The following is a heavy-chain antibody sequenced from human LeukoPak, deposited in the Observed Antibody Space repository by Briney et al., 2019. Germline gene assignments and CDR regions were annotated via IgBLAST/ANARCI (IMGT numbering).Heavy chain of an antibody. Sequence: SDTLSLTCAVSGYSITSSSWWGRIRQPPGKGLEWIGYIYHSGTTYYNPSLPSRVTMSVDTSKNQFSLKLSSVTAVDTAVYYCARKENVYYYFDYWGQGTLVTVSS. V-gene: IGHV4-28*01. CDR3: ARKENVYYYFDY. CDR2: IYHSGTT. CDR1: GYSITSSSW. D-gene: IGHD3-10*01. J-gene: IGHJ4*02.